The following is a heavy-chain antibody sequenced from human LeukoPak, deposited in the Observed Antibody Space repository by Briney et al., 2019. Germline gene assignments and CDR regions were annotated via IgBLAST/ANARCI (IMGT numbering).Heavy chain of an antibody. CDR3: ARDGETARTADY. Sequence: PGASLRLSCAASGFTFSSYAMIWVRQIPGKGLEGLEWVSSISGSGSSTYYADSVKGRFTVSRDNSKNTLYLQMGSLRAEDTAAYYCARDGETARTADYWGQGTLVTVSS. V-gene: IGHV3-23*01. CDR2: ISGSGSST. D-gene: IGHD1/OR15-1a*01. CDR1: GFTFSSYA. J-gene: IGHJ4*02.